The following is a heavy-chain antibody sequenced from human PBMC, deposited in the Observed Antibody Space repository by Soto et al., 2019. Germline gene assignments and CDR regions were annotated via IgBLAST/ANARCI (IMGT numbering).Heavy chain of an antibody. Sequence: GASVQVSCKASGYTFIYSAIHWVRQAPGQRLEWMGWINAGNGATKYSKKFQGRVTITRDTSASEVYMELSSVRSEDTAVYYCARDRPSCNGGRCYSDQYYYYYGMDVWGQGTTVTVSS. J-gene: IGHJ6*02. CDR1: GYTFIYSA. D-gene: IGHD2-15*01. CDR2: INAGNGAT. V-gene: IGHV1-3*01. CDR3: ARDRPSCNGGRCYSDQYYYYYGMDV.